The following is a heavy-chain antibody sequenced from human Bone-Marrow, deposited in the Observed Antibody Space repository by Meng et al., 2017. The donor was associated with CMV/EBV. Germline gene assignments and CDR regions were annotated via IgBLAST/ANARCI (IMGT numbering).Heavy chain of an antibody. CDR2: ISAGGDVV. CDR3: ARDSHRLYDFWSGYEYYYYYYGMDI. V-gene: IGHV3-11*01. D-gene: IGHD3-3*01. Sequence: GESLKISCAASGFSFSDYCMSWIRQAPGEGLEWVSSISAGGDVVLYADSVRGRFTVSRDNTKNSLDLQMNSLRAGDTAVYYCARDSHRLYDFWSGYEYYYYYYGMDIWGQGTTVTVSS. J-gene: IGHJ6*02. CDR1: GFSFSDYC.